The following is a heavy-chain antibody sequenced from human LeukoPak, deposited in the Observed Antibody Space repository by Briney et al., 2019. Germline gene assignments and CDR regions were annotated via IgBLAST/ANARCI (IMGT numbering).Heavy chain of an antibody. J-gene: IGHJ4*02. Sequence: SVKVSCKASGGTFSSYAISWVRQAPGQGLEWMGGIIPIFGTANYAQKFQGRVTITTDESTGTAYMELSSLRSEDTAVYYCARDSSGYYSPLSWGQGTLVTVSS. CDR1: GGTFSSYA. CDR2: IIPIFGTA. CDR3: ARDSSGYYSPLS. D-gene: IGHD3-22*01. V-gene: IGHV1-69*05.